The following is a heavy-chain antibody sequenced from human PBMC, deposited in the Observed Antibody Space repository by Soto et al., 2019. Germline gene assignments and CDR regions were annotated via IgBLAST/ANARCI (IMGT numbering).Heavy chain of an antibody. J-gene: IGHJ6*02. CDR3: AKDLSGASPYYGMDV. CDR2: ISYDGSNK. Sequence: PGGSLRLSCAASGFTFSSYGMHWVRQAPGKGLEWVAVISYDGSNKYYADSVKGRFTISRDNSKNTLYLQMNSLRAEVTAVYYCAKDLSGASPYYGMDVWGQGTTVTVSS. CDR1: GFTFSSYG. V-gene: IGHV3-30*18.